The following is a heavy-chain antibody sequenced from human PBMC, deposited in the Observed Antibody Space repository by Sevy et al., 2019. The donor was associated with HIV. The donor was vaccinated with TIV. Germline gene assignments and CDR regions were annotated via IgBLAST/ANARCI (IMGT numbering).Heavy chain of an antibody. CDR3: ARPRANYDDHHFFYAMDV. J-gene: IGHJ6*02. CDR1: GFAFSNYFA. Sequence: GGCLRLSCAASGFAFSNYFAMQWVRQAPGKGLEWVALISYDGSDKYYADSVKGRFTISRDNFKNTLYLQMNSLTTEDTVVHYCARPRANYDDHHFFYAMDVWGQGTLVTVSS. D-gene: IGHD4-17*01. CDR2: ISYDGSDK. V-gene: IGHV3-30-3*01.